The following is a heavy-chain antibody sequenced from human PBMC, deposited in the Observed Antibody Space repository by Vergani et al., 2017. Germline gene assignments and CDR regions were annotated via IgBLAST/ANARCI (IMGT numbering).Heavy chain of an antibody. CDR1: GGSISSYY. Sequence: QVQLQESGPGLVKPSETLSLTCIVSGGSISSYYWSWIRQPPGKGLEWIGYIYYSGSTNYSPSLKSRVTISVDTSKNQFSLKLSSVTAADTAVYYCARDQGSGSYRDAFDIWGQGTTVTVSS. CDR3: ARDQGSGSYRDAFDI. J-gene: IGHJ3*02. CDR2: IYYSGST. D-gene: IGHD1-26*01. V-gene: IGHV4-59*01.